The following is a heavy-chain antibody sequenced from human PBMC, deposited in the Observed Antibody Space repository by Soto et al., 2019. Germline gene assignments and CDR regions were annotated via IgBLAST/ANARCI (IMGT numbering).Heavy chain of an antibody. V-gene: IGHV1-69*02. CDR3: AAHTDIVVVVAAQTIDY. J-gene: IGHJ4*02. CDR1: GGTFSSYT. D-gene: IGHD2-15*01. Sequence: SVKVSCKASGGTFSSYTISRVRQAPGQELEWMGRIIPILGIANYAQKFQGRVTITADKSTSTAYMELSSLRSEDTAVYYCAAHTDIVVVVAAQTIDYWGQGTLVTVSS. CDR2: IIPILGIA.